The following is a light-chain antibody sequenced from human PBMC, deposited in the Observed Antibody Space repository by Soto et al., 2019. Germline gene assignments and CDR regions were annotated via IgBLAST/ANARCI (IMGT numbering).Light chain of an antibody. CDR3: QQYGSAPWT. J-gene: IGKJ1*01. Sequence: EIVLTQSPGTLPLSPGERATLSFRASLSVASNYLAWYQQKPGQAPRLLIYAASGRATAIPDRFSGSGSGTDFTLTISRLEPEYFAVYYCQQYGSAPWTFGQGTKVVIK. CDR1: LSVASNY. V-gene: IGKV3-20*01. CDR2: AAS.